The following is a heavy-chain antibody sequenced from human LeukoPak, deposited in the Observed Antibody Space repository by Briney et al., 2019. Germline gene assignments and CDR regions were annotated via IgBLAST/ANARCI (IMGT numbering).Heavy chain of an antibody. J-gene: IGHJ4*02. D-gene: IGHD4-17*01. V-gene: IGHV4-31*03. CDR1: GGSISSGGYY. CDR3: ARDKGTVTSLTTFDY. Sequence: SETLSLTCTVSGGSISSGGYYWSWVRQHPGKGLEWIGYIYYSGSTYYNPSLKSRVTISVDTSKSQFSLKLSSVTAADTAVYYCARDKGTVTSLTTFDYWGQGTLVTVSS. CDR2: IYYSGST.